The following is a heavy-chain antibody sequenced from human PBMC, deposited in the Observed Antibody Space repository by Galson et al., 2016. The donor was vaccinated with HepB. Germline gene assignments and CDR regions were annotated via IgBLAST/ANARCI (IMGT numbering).Heavy chain of an antibody. Sequence: SVKVSCKASGGTFNSYAISWVRQAPGQGLEWMGGIIPMFGTTNYAQKFQGRVTITADKSTNTAYMELSSLRSEDTAVYYCARGVIPYPNWFDPWGQGTLVTVSS. J-gene: IGHJ5*02. CDR1: GGTFNSYA. CDR2: IIPMFGTT. V-gene: IGHV1-69*06. CDR3: ARGVIPYPNWFDP. D-gene: IGHD2/OR15-2a*01.